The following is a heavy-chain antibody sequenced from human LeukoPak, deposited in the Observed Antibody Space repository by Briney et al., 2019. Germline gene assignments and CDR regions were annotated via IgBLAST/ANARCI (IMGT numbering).Heavy chain of an antibody. D-gene: IGHD1-26*01. CDR3: ARVGSGTPEDYFDY. Sequence: ASVKVSCKASGYTFTSYDINWVRQATGQGLEWMGWMNPNSGNTGYAQKFQGRVTMTRNTSISTAYMELSSLRSEDTAVYYCARVGSGTPEDYFDYWGRGTLVAVSS. CDR1: GYTFTSYD. V-gene: IGHV1-8*01. CDR2: MNPNSGNT. J-gene: IGHJ4*02.